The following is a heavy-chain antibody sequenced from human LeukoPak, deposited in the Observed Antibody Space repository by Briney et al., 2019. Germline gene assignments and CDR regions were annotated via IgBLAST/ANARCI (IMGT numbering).Heavy chain of an antibody. CDR1: GGSISSGDYS. Sequence: SQTLSLTCAVSGGSISSGDYSWSWIRQPPGKGLEWIGYIYHTGSTNYSPSLKSRVTISVDRSKNQFSLKLSSVTAADTAVYYCARVGATRYGYWGQGTLVTVSS. CDR2: IYHTGST. D-gene: IGHD1-26*01. CDR3: ARVGATRYGY. V-gene: IGHV4-30-2*01. J-gene: IGHJ4*02.